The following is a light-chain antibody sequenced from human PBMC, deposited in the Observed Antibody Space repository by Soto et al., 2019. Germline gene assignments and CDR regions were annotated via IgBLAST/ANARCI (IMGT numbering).Light chain of an antibody. CDR2: GAS. V-gene: IGKV3-20*01. J-gene: IGKJ4*01. Sequence: EIVLTQSPGTLSLSPGERATLSCRASQSVSSSYLAWYQQKPGQAPRLLFYGASSRATGIPDRFSGSGSGTDFTLTISRLEPEDFAVYSCQQYGSSPLTFGGGTKVEIK. CDR3: QQYGSSPLT. CDR1: QSVSSSY.